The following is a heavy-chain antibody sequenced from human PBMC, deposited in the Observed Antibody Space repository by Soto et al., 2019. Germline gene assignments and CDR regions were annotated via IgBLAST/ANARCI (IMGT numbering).Heavy chain of an antibody. CDR2: ISTTSSYI. V-gene: IGHV3-21*01. J-gene: IGHJ4*01. CDR3: ARVGSLDADSVSNCVDY. D-gene: IGHD4-17*01. CDR1: GFTFSSYS. Sequence: EVQLVESGGGLVKPGGSLRLSCAASGFTFSSYSMRWVRQAPGKGLEWVSSISTTSSYIYYADSVKGRFTISRDNAQKSLHLQMKCLRADATAVYYWARVGSLDADSVSNCVDYWGHVTLVTAAS.